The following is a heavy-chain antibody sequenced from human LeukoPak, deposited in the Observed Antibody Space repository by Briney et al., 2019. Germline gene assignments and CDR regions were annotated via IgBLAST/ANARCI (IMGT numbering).Heavy chain of an antibody. CDR1: GFNFVTFA. D-gene: IGHD3-10*01. CDR2: IWYVVSNK. V-gene: IGHV3-33*01. J-gene: IGHJ4*02. CDR3: RGTYCYGSGIDGDYFDY. Sequence: GRSLRLSCEASGFNFVTFAMHWVRQAPGEGREWLAIIWYVVSNKHYSASVKGRFTISRDNSKTSLCLQMNSLRAEDTAVYYCRGTYCYGSGIDGDYFDYWGQGTLVTVSS.